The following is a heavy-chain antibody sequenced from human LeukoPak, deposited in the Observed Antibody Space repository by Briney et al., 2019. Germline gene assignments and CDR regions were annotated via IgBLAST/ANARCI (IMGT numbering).Heavy chain of an antibody. CDR3: ARDGIRYGSGTYYPN. V-gene: IGHV3-30*03. CDR2: ISYDGNKK. J-gene: IGHJ4*02. D-gene: IGHD3-10*01. CDR1: GFPFSNYA. Sequence: GGSLRLSCVASGFPFSNYAMHWVRRAPGKGLEWVALISYDGNKKYYADSVKGRFTISRDNSWNTLYLQMNSLRPEDTAMYYCARDGIRYGSGTYYPNWGQGTLVTVSS.